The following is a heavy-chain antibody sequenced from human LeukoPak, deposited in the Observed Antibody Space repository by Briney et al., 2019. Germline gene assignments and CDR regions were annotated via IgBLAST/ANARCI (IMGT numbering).Heavy chain of an antibody. J-gene: IGHJ4*02. D-gene: IGHD6-19*01. CDR1: GFTFSKAW. CDR2: IKSKTDGGTT. Sequence: KAGGSLRLSCVVSGFTFSKAWMFWVRQAPGKGLEWVGRIKSKTDGGTTDYAAPVKGRFTISRDDSKNTLYLQMNSLKTEDTAVYYCATDRSGWYDYWGQGTLVTVSS. V-gene: IGHV3-15*01. CDR3: ATDRSGWYDY.